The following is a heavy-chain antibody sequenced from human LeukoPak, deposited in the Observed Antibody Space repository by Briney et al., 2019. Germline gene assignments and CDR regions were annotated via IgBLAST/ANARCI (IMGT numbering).Heavy chain of an antibody. J-gene: IGHJ4*02. Sequence: GGSLRLSCAASGFTFSSYEMNWVRQAPGKGLEWVSYISSSSSTIYYADSVKGRFTISRDNAKNSLYLQMNSLRAEDTAVYYCARSYCSGGSCTQIDYWGQGILVTVSS. CDR1: GFTFSSYE. D-gene: IGHD2-15*01. CDR3: ARSYCSGGSCTQIDY. CDR2: ISSSSSTI. V-gene: IGHV3-48*01.